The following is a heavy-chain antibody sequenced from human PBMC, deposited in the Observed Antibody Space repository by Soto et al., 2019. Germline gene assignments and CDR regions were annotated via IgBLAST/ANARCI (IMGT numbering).Heavy chain of an antibody. CDR1: GFTFSSYW. V-gene: IGHV3-7*03. D-gene: IGHD6-19*01. CDR2: IKQDGGEK. CDR3: ARGSGWGDS. Sequence: PGGSLRLSCAASGFTFSSYWMTWVRQAPGKGLEWVANIKQDGGEKYYVDSVKGRFTISRDNTKKSLYLQMNSLRSQDTAVYYCARGSGWGDSWGQGTLVTVSS. J-gene: IGHJ4*02.